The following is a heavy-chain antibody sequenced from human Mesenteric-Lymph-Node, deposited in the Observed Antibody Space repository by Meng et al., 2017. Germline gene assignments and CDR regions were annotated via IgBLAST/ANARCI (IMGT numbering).Heavy chain of an antibody. CDR1: GGSFSGYY. CDR3: ARGDDGYCSGGSCPAD. Sequence: SETLSLTCAVYGGSFSGYYWSWIRQPPGKGLEWIGEINHSGSTNYNPSLKSRVTISVDTSKNQFSLKLSSVTAADTAVYYCARGDDGYCSGGSCPADWGQGTLVTVSS. CDR2: INHSGST. J-gene: IGHJ4*02. V-gene: IGHV4-34*01. D-gene: IGHD2-15*01.